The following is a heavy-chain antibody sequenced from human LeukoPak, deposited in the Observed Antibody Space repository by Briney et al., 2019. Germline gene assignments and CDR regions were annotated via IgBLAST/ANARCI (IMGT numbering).Heavy chain of an antibody. V-gene: IGHV1-69*13. J-gene: IGHJ5*02. CDR2: IIPIFGTA. CDR1: GGTFSSYA. Sequence: SVKVSCKASGGTFSSYAISWVRQAPGQGLEWMGGIIPIFGTANYAQKFQGRVTITADESTSTAYMELSTLRSEDTAVYYCASGVEYQLLQGNWFDPWGQGTLVTVSS. CDR3: ASGVEYQLLQGNWFDP. D-gene: IGHD2-2*01.